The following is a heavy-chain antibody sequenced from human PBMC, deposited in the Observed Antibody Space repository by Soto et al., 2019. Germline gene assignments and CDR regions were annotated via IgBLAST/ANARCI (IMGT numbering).Heavy chain of an antibody. CDR1: GYTFTSYD. Sequence: GASVKVSCKASGYTFTSYDMHWVRQAPGQRLEWMGWINAGNGNTKYSQKFQGRVTITRDTSASKAYMELSSLRSEDTAVYYCARGGYYDSSGSRNYHYYGMNVWGQGTTVTVSS. V-gene: IGHV1-3*01. D-gene: IGHD3-22*01. CDR2: INAGNGNT. CDR3: ARGGYYDSSGSRNYHYYGMNV. J-gene: IGHJ6*02.